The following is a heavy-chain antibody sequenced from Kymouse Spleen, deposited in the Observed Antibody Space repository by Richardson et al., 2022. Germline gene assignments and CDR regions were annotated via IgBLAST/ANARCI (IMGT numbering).Heavy chain of an antibody. V-gene: IGHV3-43*01. D-gene: IGHD3-10*01. CDR2: ISWDGGST. Sequence: EVQLVESGGVVVQPGGSLRLSCAASGFTFDDYTMHWVRQAPGKGLEWVSLISWDGGSTYYADSVKGRFTISRDNSKNSLYLQMNSLRTEDTALYYCAKDYGSGSYYLYYYYYGMDVWGQGTTVTVSS. CDR1: GFTFDDYT. CDR3: AKDYGSGSYYLYYYYYGMDV. J-gene: IGHJ6*02.